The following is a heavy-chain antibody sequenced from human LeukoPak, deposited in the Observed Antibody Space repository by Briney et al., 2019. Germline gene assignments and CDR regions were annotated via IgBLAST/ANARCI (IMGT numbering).Heavy chain of an antibody. J-gene: IGHJ5*02. Sequence: SVKVSCKASGGTFSSYAISWVRQAPGQGLEWMGGIIPIFGTANYAQKFQGRVTITADESTSTAYMELSSLRSEDTAVYYCARGPYYDLWSGYYASWGQGTLVTVSS. CDR2: IIPIFGTA. D-gene: IGHD3-3*01. V-gene: IGHV1-69*13. CDR3: ARGPYYDLWSGYYAS. CDR1: GGTFSSYA.